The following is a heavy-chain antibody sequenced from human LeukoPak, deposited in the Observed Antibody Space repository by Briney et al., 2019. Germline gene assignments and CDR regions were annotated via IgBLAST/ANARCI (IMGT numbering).Heavy chain of an antibody. CDR1: GLIFRSYW. CDR2: INQDGSEK. CDR3: ARERDGRFFDY. D-gene: IGHD5-24*01. V-gene: IGHV3-7*01. J-gene: IGHJ4*02. Sequence: GGSLRLSCAVSGLIFRSYWMSWVRQAPRKGLEWVANINQDGSEKYFVDSVKGRFTISRDNAKNSLHLQMNTLRAEDTAVYYCARERDGRFFDYWGQGTLVTISS.